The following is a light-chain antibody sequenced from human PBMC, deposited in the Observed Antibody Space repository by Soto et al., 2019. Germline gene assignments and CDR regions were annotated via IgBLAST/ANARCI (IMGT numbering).Light chain of an antibody. J-gene: IGLJ3*02. CDR2: DVS. CDR3: CSYAGSYTLGV. Sequence: QSALTQPRSVSGSPGQSVTISCTGTSSDVGGYNYVSWYQQHPGKAPKLMIYDVSKRPSGVPDRFSGSKSGNTASLTISELQAEDEADYYCCSYAGSYTLGVFGGGTKVTVL. V-gene: IGLV2-11*01. CDR1: SSDVGGYNY.